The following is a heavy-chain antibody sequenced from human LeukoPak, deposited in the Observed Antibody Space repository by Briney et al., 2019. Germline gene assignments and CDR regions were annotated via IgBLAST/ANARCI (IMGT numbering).Heavy chain of an antibody. Sequence: GGSLRLSCAASGFTFSSYAMTWVRQAPGKGLEWVSAISGSGGSTYYADSVKGRFTISRDNSKDTLYLQMNSLRAEDTAVYYCAKSRPGRDAFDIWGQGTMVTVSS. V-gene: IGHV3-23*01. J-gene: IGHJ3*02. CDR2: ISGSGGST. CDR1: GFTFSSYA. CDR3: AKSRPGRDAFDI. D-gene: IGHD2-2*01.